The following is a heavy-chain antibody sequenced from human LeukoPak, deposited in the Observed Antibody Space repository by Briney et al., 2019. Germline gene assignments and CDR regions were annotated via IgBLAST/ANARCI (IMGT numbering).Heavy chain of an antibody. Sequence: GGSLRLSCAASGFTVSSNYMSWVRQAPGKGLECVSIIYSGGSTYYADSVKGRFTISRDNSKNTLYLQMNSLRAEDTAVYYCAGLSIITYYYFYYGMDVWGQGTTATVSS. CDR2: IYSGGST. CDR1: GFTVSSNY. V-gene: IGHV3-53*01. CDR3: AGLSIITYYYFYYGMDV. J-gene: IGHJ6*02. D-gene: IGHD5/OR15-5a*01.